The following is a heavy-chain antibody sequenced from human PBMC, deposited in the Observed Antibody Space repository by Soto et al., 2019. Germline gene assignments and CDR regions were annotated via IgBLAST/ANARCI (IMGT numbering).Heavy chain of an antibody. CDR1: GFSLSNSGVG. D-gene: IGHD4-17*01. CDR2: IYGDNDK. Sequence: QITLKESGPSPVKPTQTLTVTCTFSGFSLSNSGVGVAWIRQPPGKALEWLALIYGDNDKRYSPSLKTRLTITKDSSKNQVGLTMTNSDPVDTATYYCAHCTLHDYGDYDPGTYQDFDSWGQGTLVTVSS. J-gene: IGHJ4*02. V-gene: IGHV2-5*02. CDR3: AHCTLHDYGDYDPGTYQDFDS.